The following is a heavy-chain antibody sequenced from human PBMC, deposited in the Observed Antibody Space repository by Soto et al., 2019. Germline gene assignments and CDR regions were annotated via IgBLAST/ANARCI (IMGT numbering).Heavy chain of an antibody. Sequence: ASVKVSCKASGYTFTSYGISWVRQAPGQGLEWMGWISAYNGNTNYAQKLQGRVTMTTDQSTSTAYMELRSLRYVDPAVYYCARAPGGSCFNGVCYTPGDYWG. CDR3: ARAPGGSCFNGVCYTPGDY. CDR2: ISAYNGNT. D-gene: IGHD2-8*01. J-gene: IGHJ4*01. CDR1: GYTFTSYG. V-gene: IGHV1-18*04.